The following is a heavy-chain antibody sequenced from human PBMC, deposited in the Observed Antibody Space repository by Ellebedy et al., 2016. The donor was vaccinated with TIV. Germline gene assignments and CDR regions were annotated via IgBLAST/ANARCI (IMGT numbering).Heavy chain of an antibody. CDR3: ARCYYDILTGYWHGMDV. CDR2: IYPGDSDT. J-gene: IGHJ6*02. D-gene: IGHD3-9*01. CDR1: GYSFTSYW. Sequence: GGSLRLSXKGSGYSFTSYWIGWVRQMPGKGLEWMGIIYPGDSDTRYSPSFQGQVTISADKSISTAYLQWSSLKASDTAMYYCARCYYDILTGYWHGMDVWGQGTTVTVSS. V-gene: IGHV5-51*01.